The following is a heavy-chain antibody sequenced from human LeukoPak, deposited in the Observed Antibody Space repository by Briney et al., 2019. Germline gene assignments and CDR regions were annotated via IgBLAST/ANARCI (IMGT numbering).Heavy chain of an antibody. CDR1: GFTFSSYA. D-gene: IGHD4-23*01. V-gene: IGHV3-30*04. CDR2: ISYDGSNK. CDR3: ARDYVGSSPFDY. J-gene: IGHJ4*02. Sequence: GSLRLSCAASGFTFSSYAMHWVRQAPGKGLEWVAVISYDGSNKYYADSVKGRFTISRDNSKNTLYLQMNSLRAEDTAVYYCARDYVGSSPFDYWGQGTLVTVSS.